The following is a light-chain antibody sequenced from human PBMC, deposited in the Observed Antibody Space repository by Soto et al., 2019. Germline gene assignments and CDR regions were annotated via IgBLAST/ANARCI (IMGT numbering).Light chain of an antibody. CDR3: QSCDGRIWV. V-gene: IGLV6-57*03. J-gene: IGLJ3*02. Sequence: NFMLTQPHSVSESPGKTVTISCTRSSGSIASNYVQWYQQRPGSAPTTVIYEDNQRPSAVPDRFSGSIDSSSNSASLTISGLKTEDEADYYCQSCDGRIWVFGGGTKLTVL. CDR2: EDN. CDR1: SGSIASNY.